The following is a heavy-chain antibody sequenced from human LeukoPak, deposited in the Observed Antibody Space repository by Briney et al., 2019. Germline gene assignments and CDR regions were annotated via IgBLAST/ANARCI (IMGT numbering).Heavy chain of an antibody. D-gene: IGHD3-22*01. CDR3: ARGRYYYDSSGFGY. CDR1: GYTLTGYY. Sequence: GASVKVSCKASGYTLTGYYMHWVRQAPGQGLEWMGWINPNSGGTNYAQKFQGRVTMTRDTSISTAYMELSRLRSDDTAVYYCARGRYYYDSSGFGYWGQGTLVTVSS. CDR2: INPNSGGT. V-gene: IGHV1-2*02. J-gene: IGHJ4*02.